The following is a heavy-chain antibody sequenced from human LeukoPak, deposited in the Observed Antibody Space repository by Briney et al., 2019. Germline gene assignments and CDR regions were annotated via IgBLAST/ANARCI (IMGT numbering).Heavy chain of an antibody. CDR1: GFTFSSFG. J-gene: IGHJ4*02. V-gene: IGHV3-30*02. D-gene: IGHD3-3*01. CDR3: VKAQRGFDDFWSGYDY. CDR2: MSIDEDGGKT. Sequence: GGSLRLSCAASGFTFSSFGMHWVRRAPGKGLEWVAFMSIDEDGGKTYFADSVKGRFTISRDNSQNTLYTQMESLRVEDTAVYYCVKAQRGFDDFWSGYDYWGQGSLVTVSS.